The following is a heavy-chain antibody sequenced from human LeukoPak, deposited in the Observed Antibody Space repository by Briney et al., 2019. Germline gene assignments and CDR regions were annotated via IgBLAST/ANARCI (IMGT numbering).Heavy chain of an antibody. Sequence: GGPLRLSCAASGFTFSSYSMNWVRQAPGKGLEWVSSISSSSSYIYYADSVKGRFTISRDNAKNSLYLQMNSLRAEDTAVYYCAKDPHCTSGVCYTFFDYWGQGTLVTVSS. D-gene: IGHD2-8*01. CDR3: AKDPHCTSGVCYTFFDY. CDR1: GFTFSSYS. V-gene: IGHV3-21*04. J-gene: IGHJ4*02. CDR2: ISSSSSYI.